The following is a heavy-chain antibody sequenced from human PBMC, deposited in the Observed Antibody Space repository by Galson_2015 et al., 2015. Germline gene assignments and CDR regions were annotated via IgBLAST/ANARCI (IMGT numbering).Heavy chain of an antibody. CDR1: GFTFSSYG. J-gene: IGHJ3*02. Sequence: SLRLSCAASGFTFSSYGMHWVRQAPGKGLEWVAVIWYDGSNTSYADSVKGRFTISRDNSKNTLYLQLNSLRAEDTAVYYCARDRGDASSGDPAAVDIWGQGTTVTVSS. CDR2: IWYDGSNT. V-gene: IGHV3-33*01. CDR3: ARDRGDASSGDPAAVDI. D-gene: IGHD2-15*01.